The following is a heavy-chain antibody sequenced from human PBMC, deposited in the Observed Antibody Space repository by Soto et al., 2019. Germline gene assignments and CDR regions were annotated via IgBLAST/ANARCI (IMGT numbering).Heavy chain of an antibody. V-gene: IGHV4-34*01. CDR2: INHSGST. CDR1: GGSFSGYY. CDR3: ARGGYYGSGTSYPGYYYYYMDV. Sequence: QVQLQQWGAGLLKPSETLSLTCAVYGGSFSGYYWSWIRQPPGKGLEWIGEINHSGSTNYNPSLKSPVTISVYPCKNQFSLEVSSVTAADPALYYCARGGYYGSGTSYPGYYYYYMDVWGKGTTVTVSS. J-gene: IGHJ6*03. D-gene: IGHD3-10*01.